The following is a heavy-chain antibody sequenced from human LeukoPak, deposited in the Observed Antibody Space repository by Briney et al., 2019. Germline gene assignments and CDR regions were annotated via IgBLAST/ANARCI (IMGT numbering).Heavy chain of an antibody. CDR3: AKGMYYYDSSGCFDY. Sequence: PGGSLRLSCAASGFTFSSFGMHWVRQAPGKGLEWVAVISYDGSNKYYADSVKGRFTISRDNSKNTLYLRMNSLRAEDTAVYYCAKGMYYYDSSGCFDYWGQGTLVTVSS. V-gene: IGHV3-30*18. CDR2: ISYDGSNK. CDR1: GFTFSSFG. J-gene: IGHJ4*02. D-gene: IGHD3-22*01.